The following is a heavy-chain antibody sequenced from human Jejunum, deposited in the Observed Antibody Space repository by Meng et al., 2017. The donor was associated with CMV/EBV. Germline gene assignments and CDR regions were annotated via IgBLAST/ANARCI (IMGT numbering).Heavy chain of an antibody. CDR1: GDSLRSYY. V-gene: IGHV4-59*01. CDR2: IYYSGTT. J-gene: IGHJ6*02. Sequence: GDSLRSYYWMWIRQSPGKALDWIGYIYYSGTTTYNPSLKSRVSILIDTSKNQFSLKLTSVTAADTAVYYCARSNDYSTFGYGMDVWGQGTTGTVSS. CDR3: ARSNDYSTFGYGMDV. D-gene: IGHD4-11*01.